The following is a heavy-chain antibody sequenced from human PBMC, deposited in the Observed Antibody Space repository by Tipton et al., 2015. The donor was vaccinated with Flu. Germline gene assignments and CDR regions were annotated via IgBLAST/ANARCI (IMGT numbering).Heavy chain of an antibody. J-gene: IGHJ5*02. V-gene: IGHV4-39*07. CDR3: ARVRGYYYGSGSYYPGWFDP. Sequence: TLSLTCTVSGAAISSSSYYWDWIRQPPGKGVEWIGSFYYSGRIHYNPSLKSRVTISVDTSQNQFSLKLSSVTAADTAGYYCARVRGYYYGSGSYYPGWFDPWGQGTLVTVSS. CDR2: FYYSGRI. CDR1: GAAISSSSYY. D-gene: IGHD3-10*01.